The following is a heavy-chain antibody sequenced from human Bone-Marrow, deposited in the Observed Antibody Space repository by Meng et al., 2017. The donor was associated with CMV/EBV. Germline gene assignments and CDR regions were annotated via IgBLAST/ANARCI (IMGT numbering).Heavy chain of an antibody. CDR3: AGVGATGNFDY. J-gene: IGHJ4*02. V-gene: IGHV4-59*01. CDR2: IYYSGST. Sequence: SETLSLTCTVSGGSISSYYWSWIRQPPGKGLEWIGYIYYSGSTNYNPSLKSRVTISVDTSKNQFSLKLSSVTAADTAVYYCAGVGATGNFDYWGQGPLVTVYS. D-gene: IGHD1-26*01. CDR1: GGSISSYY.